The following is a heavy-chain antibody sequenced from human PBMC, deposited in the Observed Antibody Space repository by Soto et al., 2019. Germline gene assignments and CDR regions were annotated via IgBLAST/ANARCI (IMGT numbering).Heavy chain of an antibody. Sequence: ASVKVSCKXSGYTFTSYDINWVRQATGQGLEWMGWMNPNSGNTGYAQKFQGRVTMTRNTSISTAYMELSSLRSEDTAVYYCARSYSSSGFWFDPWGQGTLVTVSS. J-gene: IGHJ5*02. D-gene: IGHD6-13*01. CDR2: MNPNSGNT. V-gene: IGHV1-8*01. CDR1: GYTFTSYD. CDR3: ARSYSSSGFWFDP.